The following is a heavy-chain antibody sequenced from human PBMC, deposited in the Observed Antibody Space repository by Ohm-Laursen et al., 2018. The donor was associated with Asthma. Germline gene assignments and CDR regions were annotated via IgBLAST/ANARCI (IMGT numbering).Heavy chain of an antibody. Sequence: VASVKVSCKASGYTFTSYDINWVRQAPGQGLEWVGWVNPNSGNTDYAQRFQGRVTMTRNTTINTAYMELTSLRFEDTAVYYCARVSGSTSSFDSWGQGTPVTVSS. CDR2: VNPNSGNT. D-gene: IGHD6-6*01. CDR1: GYTFTSYD. CDR3: ARVSGSTSSFDS. J-gene: IGHJ4*02. V-gene: IGHV1-8*01.